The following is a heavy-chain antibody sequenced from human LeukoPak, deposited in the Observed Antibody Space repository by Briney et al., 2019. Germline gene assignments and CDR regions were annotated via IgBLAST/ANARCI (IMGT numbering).Heavy chain of an antibody. CDR2: IWYDGSNK. V-gene: IGHV3-33*01. D-gene: IGHD1-14*01. CDR3: ARAGSGGYYYYYMDV. CDR1: GFTFSSYG. J-gene: IGHJ6*03. Sequence: GSLRLSCAASGFTFSSYGMHWVRQAPGKGLEWVAVIWYDGSNKYYADSVKGRFTISRDNSKNTLYLQMNSLRAEDTAVYYCARAGSGGYYYYYMDVWGKGTTVTVSS.